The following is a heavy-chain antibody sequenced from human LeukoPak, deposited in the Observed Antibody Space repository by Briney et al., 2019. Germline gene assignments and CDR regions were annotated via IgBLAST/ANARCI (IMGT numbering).Heavy chain of an antibody. CDR3: AKDGQVRHYYDSSGYYPGY. CDR2: ISGSGGST. D-gene: IGHD3-22*01. CDR1: GFTFSSYA. Sequence: GGSLRLSCAASGFTFSSYAMSWVRQAPGKGLERVSAISGSGGSTYYADSVKGRFTISRDNSKNTLYLQMNSLRAEDTAVYYCAKDGQVRHYYDSSGYYPGYWGQGTLVTVSS. V-gene: IGHV3-23*01. J-gene: IGHJ4*02.